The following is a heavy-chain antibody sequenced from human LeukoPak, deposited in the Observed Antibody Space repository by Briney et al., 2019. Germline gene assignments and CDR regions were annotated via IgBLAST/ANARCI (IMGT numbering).Heavy chain of an antibody. J-gene: IGHJ4*01. D-gene: IGHD3-16*01. CDR3: ARVPDWIYVPAY. Sequence: SETQSLTCTVSGGSISSDRFYWTWVRQPAGKGLEWIGRIKSSNTNYNPSLKSLVSISLDTSTNQFSLKLSSLTAADTAVYYCARVPDWIYVPAYWSQPSLATVSS. CDR2: IKSSNT. V-gene: IGHV4-61*02. CDR1: GGSISSDRFY.